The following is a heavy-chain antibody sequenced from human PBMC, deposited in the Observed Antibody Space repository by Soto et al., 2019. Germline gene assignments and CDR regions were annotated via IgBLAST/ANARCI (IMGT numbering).Heavy chain of an antibody. J-gene: IGHJ4*02. CDR3: VRGDGDYYDGNGYLGRH. CDR1: EFTFSRYW. D-gene: IGHD3-22*01. Sequence: PGGSLRLSCAASEFTFSRYWMYWIRQVPGKEPVFVSRVNSDESVTTYADSMEGRLTISRDNAKNTLYLQMNSLRAEDTAVYYCVRGDGDYYDGNGYLGRHWGQGTLVTVSS. V-gene: IGHV3-74*03. CDR2: VNSDESVT.